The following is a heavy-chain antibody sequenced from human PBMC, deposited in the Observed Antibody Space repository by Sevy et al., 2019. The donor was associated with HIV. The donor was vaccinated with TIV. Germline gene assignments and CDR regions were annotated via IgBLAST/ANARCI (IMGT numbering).Heavy chain of an antibody. D-gene: IGHD3-3*01. Sequence: GGSLRLSCAASGFTFTDYAMSWVRQAPGKGLEWISTITNTGGDTYYADSVRGRFTISRDNSQNTLQLQMNSLRAEDTAVYYCAKDKAFRFLDYLPSNYYFDYWGHGTLVTVSS. CDR2: ITNTGGDT. CDR1: GFTFTDYA. V-gene: IGHV3-23*01. J-gene: IGHJ4*01. CDR3: AKDKAFRFLDYLPSNYYFDY.